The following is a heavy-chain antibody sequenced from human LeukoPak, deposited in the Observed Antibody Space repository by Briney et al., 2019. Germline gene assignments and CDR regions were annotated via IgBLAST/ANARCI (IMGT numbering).Heavy chain of an antibody. CDR3: ARETTTAFDI. CDR2: MNPNTGNT. J-gene: IGHJ3*02. CDR1: GYTFTSFD. D-gene: IGHD1-26*01. Sequence: ASVKVSCKASGYTFTSFDINWVRQATGQGLEWMGWMNPNTGNTGYAQKFQGRVTMTRNTSISTAYMELSSLRSDDTAVYYCARETTTAFDIWGQGTMVTVSS. V-gene: IGHV1-8*01.